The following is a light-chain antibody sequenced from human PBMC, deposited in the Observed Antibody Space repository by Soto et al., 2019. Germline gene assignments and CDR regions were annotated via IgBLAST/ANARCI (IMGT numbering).Light chain of an antibody. Sequence: DIQMTQSPSSLSASVGVRITITCRASQDINNWLTWFQKKPGKAPKPLISAASTLQSGVPSRFSGSGSGTDFTITISSLQPEDFATYYCQQYNDYPMTFGQGTRLEIK. CDR1: QDINNW. CDR3: QQYNDYPMT. J-gene: IGKJ5*01. V-gene: IGKV1-16*01. CDR2: AAS.